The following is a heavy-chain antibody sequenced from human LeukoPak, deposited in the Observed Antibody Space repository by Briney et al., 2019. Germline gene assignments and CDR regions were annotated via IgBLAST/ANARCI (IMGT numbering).Heavy chain of an antibody. CDR2: IYYSGST. CDR1: GGSISSYY. V-gene: IGHV4-59*08. J-gene: IGHJ3*02. Sequence: PAETLSLTCAVSGGSISSYYWSWIRQPPGKGLEWIGYIYYSGSTNYNPSLKSRVTISVDTSKKHFSLKPRSVTAADTAVYYCARSFEPTVVDPFAIWGQGTMVTVSS. CDR3: ARSFEPTVVDPFAI. D-gene: IGHD4-23*01.